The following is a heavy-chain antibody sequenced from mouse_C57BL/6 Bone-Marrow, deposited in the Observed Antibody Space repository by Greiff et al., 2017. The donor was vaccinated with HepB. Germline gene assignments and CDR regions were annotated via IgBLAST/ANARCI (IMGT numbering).Heavy chain of an antibody. V-gene: IGHV1-5*01. CDR1: GYTFTSYW. D-gene: IGHD2-1*01. Sequence: SGTVLVRPGASVKMSCKTSGYTFTSYWMHWVKQRPGQGLEWIGAIYPGNSDTSYNQKFKGKAKLTAVTSASTAYMELSSLTNEDSAVYYYTRSRYGNPPFDYWGQGTTLTVSS. J-gene: IGHJ2*01. CDR3: TRSRYGNPPFDY. CDR2: IYPGNSDT.